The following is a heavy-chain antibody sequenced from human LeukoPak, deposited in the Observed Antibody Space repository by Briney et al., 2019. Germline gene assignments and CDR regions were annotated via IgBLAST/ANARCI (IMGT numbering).Heavy chain of an antibody. J-gene: IGHJ4*02. Sequence: GGSLRLSCAASGFTFSSYDMHWVRQAPGKGLEWVAFIRYDGSNKYYADSVKGRFTISRDNSKNTLYLQMNSLRAEDTAVYYCAKDADGSGSLGDYWGQGTLVTVSS. CDR1: GFTFSSYD. D-gene: IGHD3-10*01. CDR2: IRYDGSNK. CDR3: AKDADGSGSLGDY. V-gene: IGHV3-30*02.